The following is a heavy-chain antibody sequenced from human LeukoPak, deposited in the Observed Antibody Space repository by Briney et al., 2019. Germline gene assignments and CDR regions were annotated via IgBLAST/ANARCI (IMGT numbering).Heavy chain of an antibody. D-gene: IGHD1-14*01. CDR3: AREGRSTTDAY. V-gene: IGHV4-4*07. CDR2: ISSSGST. Sequence: SETLSLTCSVSGASVSSYYWTWSRQPAGKGLEWIGRISSSGSTNYNPSLKSRVTMSVDTSENQFSLKLSSVTAADTAVYYCAREGRSTTDAYWGQGTMVTVSS. CDR1: GASVSSYY. J-gene: IGHJ4*02.